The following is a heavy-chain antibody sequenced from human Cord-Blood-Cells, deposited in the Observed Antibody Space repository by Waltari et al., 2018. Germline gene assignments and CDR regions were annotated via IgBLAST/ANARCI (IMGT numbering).Heavy chain of an antibody. D-gene: IGHD1-26*01. CDR3: ARDPTDHLGATDAVDI. CDR1: GDSVSSNSAA. J-gene: IGHJ3*02. Sequence: QVQLQQSGPGLVKPSQTLSLTCAISGDSVSSNSAAWNWIRQSPSRGLEWLGRTYDRSKGYNDYAVSGKSRITINPDTSKNQFSLQLNSVTPEDTAVYYCARDPTDHLGATDAVDIWGQGTMVTVSS. CDR2: TYDRSKGYN. V-gene: IGHV6-1*01.